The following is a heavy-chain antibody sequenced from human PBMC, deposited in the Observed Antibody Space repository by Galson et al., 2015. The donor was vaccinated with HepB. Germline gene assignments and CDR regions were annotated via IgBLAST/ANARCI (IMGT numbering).Heavy chain of an antibody. V-gene: IGHV3-30-3*01. Sequence: SLRLSCAASGFTFSSYAMHWVRQAPGKGLEWVAVISYDGSNKYYADSVKGRFTISRDNSKNTLYLQMNSLRAEDTAVYYCAREEWELGSDYFDYWGQGTLVTVSS. D-gene: IGHD1-26*01. CDR1: GFTFSSYA. CDR3: AREEWELGSDYFDY. J-gene: IGHJ4*02. CDR2: ISYDGSNK.